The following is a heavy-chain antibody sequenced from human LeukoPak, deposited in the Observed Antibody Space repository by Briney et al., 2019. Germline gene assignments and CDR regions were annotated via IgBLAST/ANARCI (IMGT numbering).Heavy chain of an antibody. J-gene: IGHJ4*02. V-gene: IGHV3-23*01. CDR3: ASGGNSGWETEPLDY. CDR1: GFTFSSYA. Sequence: GGSLRLSCAASGFTFSSYAMSWVRQAPGKGLEWVSAISGSGGSTYYADSVKGRLTISRDNSKNTLYLQMNSLRAEDTAVYYCASGGNSGWETEPLDYWGQGTLVTVSS. CDR2: ISGSGGST. D-gene: IGHD6-19*01.